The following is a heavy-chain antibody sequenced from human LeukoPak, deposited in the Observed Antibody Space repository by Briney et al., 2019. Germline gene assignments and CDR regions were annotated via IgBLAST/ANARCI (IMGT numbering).Heavy chain of an antibody. CDR1: GGSFTTYY. D-gene: IGHD5-18*01. Sequence: SETLSLTCTVSGGSFTTYYWSWIRQPAGRGLEWIGHIDSSGTTNYNPSLKSRVTMSTDPSKNQFSLKLSSVTAADTAVYYCARHVRRGYSYGPVSGSGWFDYWGQGTLVTVSS. CDR3: ARHVRRGYSYGPVSGSGWFDY. CDR2: IDSSGTT. J-gene: IGHJ5*01. V-gene: IGHV4-4*07.